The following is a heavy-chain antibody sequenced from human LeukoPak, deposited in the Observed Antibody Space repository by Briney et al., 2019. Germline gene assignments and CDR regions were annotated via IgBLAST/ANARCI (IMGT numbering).Heavy chain of an antibody. Sequence: GESLKISCNGSGYIFTSYWIGWVRQMPGKGLEWMAIIYPGDSDTRYSPSFQGQVTISADKSINTAYLQWSSLKASDTAMYYCARSITISRYVVNGWGQGTLGTVSS. J-gene: IGHJ4*02. CDR1: GYIFTSYW. CDR3: ARSITISRYVVNG. CDR2: IYPGDSDT. V-gene: IGHV5-51*01. D-gene: IGHD3-3*01.